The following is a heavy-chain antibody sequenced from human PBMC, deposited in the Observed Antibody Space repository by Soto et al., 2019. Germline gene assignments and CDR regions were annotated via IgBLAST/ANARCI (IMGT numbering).Heavy chain of an antibody. J-gene: IGHJ4*02. CDR1: GGSVTSGSYY. V-gene: IGHV4-61*01. Sequence: SSETMSLTCTVSGGSVTSGSYYWSWIRQPPGKGLEWIGYIYYSGSTNYNPSLKSRVTISVDTSKNQFSLKLTSVTAADTAVYYCARDKIRGLFDYWGQGTLVTVS. D-gene: IGHD3-3*02. CDR2: IYYSGST. CDR3: ARDKIRGLFDY.